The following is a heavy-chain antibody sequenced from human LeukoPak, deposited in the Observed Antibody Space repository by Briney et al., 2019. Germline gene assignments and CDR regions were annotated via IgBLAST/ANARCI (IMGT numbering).Heavy chain of an antibody. D-gene: IGHD2-21*02. CDR2: INHSGST. Sequence: SETLSLTCAVYGGSFSGYYWSWIRQPPGKGLEWIGEINHSGSTNYNPSLKSRVTISVDTSKNQFSLKLSSVTAVDTAVYYCARGRRVTHFDYWGQGTLVTVSS. CDR3: ARGRRVTHFDY. J-gene: IGHJ4*02. CDR1: GGSFSGYY. V-gene: IGHV4-34*01.